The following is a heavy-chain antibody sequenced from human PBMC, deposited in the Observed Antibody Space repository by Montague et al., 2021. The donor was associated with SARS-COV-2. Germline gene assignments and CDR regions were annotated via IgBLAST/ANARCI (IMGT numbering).Heavy chain of an antibody. CDR1: GFTFSSYE. V-gene: IGHV3-48*03. CDR3: ARRGYGSSWYTYYGMDV. D-gene: IGHD6-13*01. J-gene: IGHJ6*02. Sequence: SLRLSCAASGFTFSSYEMNWVRQAPGKGLEWVSYISSSGSIIYYADSVKGRFTISRDNAKNSLYLQMHSLRAEDTAVYYCARRGYGSSWYTYYGMDVWGQGTTVTVSS. CDR2: ISSSGSII.